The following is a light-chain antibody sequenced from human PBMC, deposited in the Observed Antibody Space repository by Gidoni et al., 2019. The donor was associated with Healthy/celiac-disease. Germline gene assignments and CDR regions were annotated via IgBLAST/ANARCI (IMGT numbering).Light chain of an antibody. V-gene: IGKV1-5*03. CDR3: QQYNSYPSA. J-gene: IGKJ1*01. Sequence: DIQMTQSPSTLSASVGDRVTITCRASQSISSWLAWYQQKPGKAPKPLIYKASSLESGVPSRFSGSGSGTEFTLTISSLQPDDFATYYCQQYNSYPSAFGQGTKVEIK. CDR2: KAS. CDR1: QSISSW.